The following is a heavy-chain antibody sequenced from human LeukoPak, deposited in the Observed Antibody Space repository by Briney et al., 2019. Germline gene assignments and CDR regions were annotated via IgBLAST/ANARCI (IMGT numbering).Heavy chain of an antibody. CDR1: GYTFTSYY. Sequence: ASVKVSCEASGYTFTSYYMHWVRQAPGQGLEWMGIINPRIGSTSYAQKFQGRVTMTRDTSTSTVYMELSSLRSEDTAVYYCARGHTSGYNWTPFDYWGQGTLVTVSS. D-gene: IGHD3-22*01. J-gene: IGHJ4*02. CDR3: ARGHTSGYNWTPFDY. CDR2: INPRIGST. V-gene: IGHV1-46*01.